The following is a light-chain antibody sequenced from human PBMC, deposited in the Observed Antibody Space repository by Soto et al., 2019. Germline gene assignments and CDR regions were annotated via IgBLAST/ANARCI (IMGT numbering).Light chain of an antibody. CDR3: QQHESYPRT. CDR2: AAS. J-gene: IGKJ1*01. V-gene: IGKV1-5*03. CDR1: QNIHTW. Sequence: DIPMTQSPSTLSASVDDRVTITCRASQNIHTWLAWYQHKPGKAPSLLIHAASSLESGVPSRFSGSGSGTEFTLTISSLQPDDFATYYCQQHESYPRTFGQGTKVEMK.